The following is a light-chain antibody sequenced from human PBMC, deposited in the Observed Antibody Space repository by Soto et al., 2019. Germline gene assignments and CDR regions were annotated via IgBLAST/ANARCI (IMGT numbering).Light chain of an antibody. CDR3: EQGLATPFT. J-gene: IGKJ4*01. V-gene: IGKV2-28*01. Sequence: EIVLTQSPLSLPVTPGEPASISCRSSRNLLHSNGYYYLDLYLQKPGQSPQLLIYLGSNRASGVPDRFSGSGSGTDFTLTISRVEAEDVGVYFCEQGLATPFTFGGGTKVEI. CDR2: LGS. CDR1: RNLLHSNGYYY.